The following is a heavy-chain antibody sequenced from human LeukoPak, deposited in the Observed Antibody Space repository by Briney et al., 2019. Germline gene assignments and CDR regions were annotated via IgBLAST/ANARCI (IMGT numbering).Heavy chain of an antibody. CDR2: TGGNGGGT. CDR1: RFTFSNYA. V-gene: IGHV3-23*01. D-gene: IGHD2-21*01. J-gene: IGHJ6*02. Sequence: GGSLRLSCRASRFTFSNYAMTWARQTPGKGLEWVSSTGGNGGGTSLADSVKGRFSISSDNSKTTLYLQMNSLRAEDTATYYCAKDHCGPTWYYYGMDVWGQGTTVTVPS. CDR3: AKDHCGPTWYYYGMDV.